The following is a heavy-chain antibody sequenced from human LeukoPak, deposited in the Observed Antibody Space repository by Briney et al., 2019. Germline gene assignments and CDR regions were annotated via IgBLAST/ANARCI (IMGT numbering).Heavy chain of an antibody. CDR2: VYSGGST. Sequence: GGSLRLSCAVSGFTVSRSYMSWVRQAPGKGLEWVSVVYSGGSTSYAASVKGRFTISRNNSRNTLYLQMNSLRAEDTAVYYCARYNWDDTPDAFDVWGQGTMVTVSS. D-gene: IGHD1-1*01. V-gene: IGHV3-66*01. J-gene: IGHJ3*01. CDR3: ARYNWDDTPDAFDV. CDR1: GFTVSRSY.